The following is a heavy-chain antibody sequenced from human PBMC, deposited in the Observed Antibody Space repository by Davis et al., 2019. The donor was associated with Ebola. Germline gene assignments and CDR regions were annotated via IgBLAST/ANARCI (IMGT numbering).Heavy chain of an antibody. CDR1: GFTFSSYS. V-gene: IGHV3-21*01. D-gene: IGHD3-10*01. Sequence: GESLKISCAASGFTFSSYSMNWVRQAPGKGLEWVSSISSSSSYIYYADSVKSRFTISRDNAKNSLYLQMNSLRAEDTAVYYCARESYYYGSGSSGYYGMDVWGQGTTVTVSS. CDR3: ARESYYYGSGSSGYYGMDV. CDR2: ISSSSSYI. J-gene: IGHJ6*02.